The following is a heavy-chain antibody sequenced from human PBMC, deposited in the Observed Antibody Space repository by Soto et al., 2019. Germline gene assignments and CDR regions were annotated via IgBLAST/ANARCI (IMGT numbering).Heavy chain of an antibody. Sequence: EVQLLESGGGLVQPGGSLRLSCAASGFTFNNYAMSWVRQAPGKGLEWVSTISSSGGSTYYADSVKGRFTISRDNSKNTLYVQMNSLRAEDTAVYYCAKERWEGDGMDVWGQGTTVTVSS. CDR1: GFTFNNYA. CDR3: AKERWEGDGMDV. V-gene: IGHV3-23*01. CDR2: ISSSGGST. D-gene: IGHD1-26*01. J-gene: IGHJ6*02.